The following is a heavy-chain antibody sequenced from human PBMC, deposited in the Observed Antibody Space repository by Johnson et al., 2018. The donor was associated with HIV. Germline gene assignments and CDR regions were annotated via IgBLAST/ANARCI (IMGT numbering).Heavy chain of an antibody. D-gene: IGHD3-10*01. CDR1: GFTFSSYG. CDR2: IQYDGSNK. V-gene: IGHV3-30*02. J-gene: IGHJ3*02. CDR3: AKDLNVGELFFPTHDAFDI. Sequence: QVQLVESGGGVVQPGRSLRLSCAASGFTFSSYGMHWVRQAPGKGLEWVTFIQYDGSNKYYADSVKGRFTISRDNSQNTLYLQMNSLRAEDTAIYYCAKDLNVGELFFPTHDAFDIWGQGTTVTVSS.